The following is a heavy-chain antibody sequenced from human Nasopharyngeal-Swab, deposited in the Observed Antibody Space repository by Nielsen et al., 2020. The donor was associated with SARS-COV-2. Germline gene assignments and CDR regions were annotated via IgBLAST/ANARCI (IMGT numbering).Heavy chain of an antibody. CDR1: GNSVPRNNAA. J-gene: IGHJ6*02. D-gene: IGHD3-10*01. Sequence: SCAISGNSVPRNNAAWNWIRQSPSRGLEWLGRTYYRYQWYSDYAVSVKSRITINPDTAKNQFSLQLNCVTPEDTAVYYCASDRGALNVWGQGTTVTVSS. CDR3: ASDRGALNV. CDR2: TYYRYQWYS. V-gene: IGHV6-1*01.